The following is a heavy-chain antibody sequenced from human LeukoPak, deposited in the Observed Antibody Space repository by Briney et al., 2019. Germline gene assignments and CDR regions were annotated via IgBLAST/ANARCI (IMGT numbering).Heavy chain of an antibody. CDR1: GFMFSNYD. V-gene: IGHV3-64*01. CDR3: ARGRGYIYGYDY. Sequence: PGGSLRLSCAASGFMFSNYDMHWVRQAPGKGLEYVSHISTSGGSTYYAISVKGRFTISRDNSKNTLYLQMGSLRAEDMAVYYCARGRGYIYGYDYWGQGTLVTVSS. D-gene: IGHD5-18*01. CDR2: ISTSGGST. J-gene: IGHJ4*02.